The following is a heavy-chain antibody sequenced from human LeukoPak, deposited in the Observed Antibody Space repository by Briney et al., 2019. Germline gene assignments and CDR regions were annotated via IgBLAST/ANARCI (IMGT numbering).Heavy chain of an antibody. V-gene: IGHV4-59*08. D-gene: IGHD2-15*01. CDR2: IYYSGST. Sequence: SETLSLTCTVSGGFISSYYWSWIRQPPGKGLEWIGYIYYSGSTSYNPSLKSRVTISVDTSKKQFSLKLSSVTAADTAVYYCARLYCGGVTCYSGFDYWGQGTLVTVSS. J-gene: IGHJ4*02. CDR3: ARLYCGGVTCYSGFDY. CDR1: GGFISSYY.